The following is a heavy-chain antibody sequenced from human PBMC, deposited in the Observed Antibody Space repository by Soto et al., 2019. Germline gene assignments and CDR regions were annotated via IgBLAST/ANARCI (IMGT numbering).Heavy chain of an antibody. V-gene: IGHV1-18*01. CDR1: GYTFTTYG. CDR3: ARSGDPVDYFYYYGMDV. D-gene: IGHD4-17*01. CDR2: ISAYNGNT. Sequence: QVQLVQSGAEVKKPGASVKVSCKASGYTFTTYGIIWVRQAPGQGLEWMGWISAYNGNTNYALKFQGRDTMTTDTSTSTAYMELRSLRSDDTAVYYCARSGDPVDYFYYYGMDVRGQGTTVTVSS. J-gene: IGHJ6*02.